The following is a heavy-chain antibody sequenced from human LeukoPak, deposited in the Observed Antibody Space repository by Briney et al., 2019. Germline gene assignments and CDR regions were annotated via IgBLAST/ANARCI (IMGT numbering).Heavy chain of an antibody. J-gene: IGHJ4*02. V-gene: IGHV3-23*01. CDR1: GLTFSSYA. Sequence: GGSLRLSCAASGLTFSSYAMNWVRQAPGKGLEWVSAISGSGGNTYYADSVKGRFTISRDNSKNTLYLQMNSLRAEDTAVYYCARGSSGYLSYYFDYWGQGTLVTVSS. D-gene: IGHD3-22*01. CDR3: ARGSSGYLSYYFDY. CDR2: ISGSGGNT.